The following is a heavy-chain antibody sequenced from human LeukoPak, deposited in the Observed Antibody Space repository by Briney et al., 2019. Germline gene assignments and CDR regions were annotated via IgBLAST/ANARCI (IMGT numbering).Heavy chain of an antibody. Sequence: ASGKVSCKASGYIFTSYYIHWVRQAPGQGLEWMGIINPSGGNTNYAQKFQGSVTMTRDTSTSTVYMELSSLRSGDTAVYYCARFAVHRRLAVAGQFGLDYWGQGTLVTVSS. J-gene: IGHJ4*02. V-gene: IGHV1-46*01. D-gene: IGHD6-19*01. CDR2: INPSGGNT. CDR3: ARFAVHRRLAVAGQFGLDY. CDR1: GYIFTSYY.